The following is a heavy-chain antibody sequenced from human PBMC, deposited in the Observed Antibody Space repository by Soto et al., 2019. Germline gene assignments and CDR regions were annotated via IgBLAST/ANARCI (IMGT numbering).Heavy chain of an antibody. CDR3: AHSLIPNWESRGAFDY. Sequence: QITLKESGPTLVKPTQTLTLTCTFSGFSLSTSGVGVGWIRQPPGKALEWLALIYWDDDNRYSPSLKSRLTIPNDAPKNQVVLTITNIDPVDTATYYCAHSLIPNWESRGAFDYWGQGTLVTVSS. J-gene: IGHJ4*02. CDR2: IYWDDDN. CDR1: GFSLSTSGVG. D-gene: IGHD1-1*01. V-gene: IGHV2-5*02.